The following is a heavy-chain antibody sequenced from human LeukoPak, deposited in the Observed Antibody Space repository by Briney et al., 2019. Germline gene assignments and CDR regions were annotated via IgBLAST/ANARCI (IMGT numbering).Heavy chain of an antibody. J-gene: IGHJ4*02. CDR2: IYYSGST. CDR1: GGSISSYY. V-gene: IGHV4-59*08. Sequence: SETLSLTCTVSGGSISSYYWSWIRQPREKGLEWIGYIYYSGSTIYNPSLKSRVTISVDTSKNQFSLKLSSVTAADTAVYYCARFFWSGSKGLDYWGQGTLVTVSS. CDR3: ARFFWSGSKGLDY. D-gene: IGHD3-3*01.